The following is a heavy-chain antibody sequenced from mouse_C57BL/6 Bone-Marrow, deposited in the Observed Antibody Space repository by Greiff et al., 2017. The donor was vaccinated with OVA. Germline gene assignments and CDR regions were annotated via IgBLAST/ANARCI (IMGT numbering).Heavy chain of an antibody. V-gene: IGHV1-59*01. CDR3: ARDGYFAWFAY. CDR1: GYTFTSYW. J-gene: IGHJ3*01. D-gene: IGHD2-3*01. CDR2: IDPSDSYT. Sequence: LVESGAELVRPGTSVKLSCKASGYTFTSYWMHWVKQRPGQGLEWIGVIDPSDSYTNYNQKFKGKATLTVDTSSSTAYMQLSSLTSEDSAVYYCARDGYFAWFAYWGQGTLVTVSA.